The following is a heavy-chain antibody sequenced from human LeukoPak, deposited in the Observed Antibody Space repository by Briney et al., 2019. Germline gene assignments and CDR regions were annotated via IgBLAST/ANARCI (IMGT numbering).Heavy chain of an antibody. V-gene: IGHV4-59*08. D-gene: IGHD4-11*01. CDR2: IYYSGST. CDR1: GGSISSYY. J-gene: IGHJ4*02. CDR3: ARHSPPGNSKSLYFFDY. Sequence: SETLSLTCTVSGGSISSYYWSWIRQPPGKGLEWIGYIYYSGSTNYNPSLKSRVTISLDTSKNQFSLKLSSVTAADTAVYYCARHSPPGNSKSLYFFDYWGQGTLVTVSS.